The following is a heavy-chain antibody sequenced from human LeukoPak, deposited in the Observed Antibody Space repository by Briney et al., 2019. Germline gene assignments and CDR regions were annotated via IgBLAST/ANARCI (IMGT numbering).Heavy chain of an antibody. CDR1: GFTFRSYS. Sequence: GGSLRLSCAASGFTFRSYSMNWVRQAPGKGPEWVSSVSSSSGYIYYGDSVKGRFTISRDSAKNSLYLQMNSLRAEDTAVYFCARDLRSMDSSGYYYIDYWGQGTLVTVSS. D-gene: IGHD3-22*01. J-gene: IGHJ4*02. V-gene: IGHV3-21*01. CDR2: VSSSSGYI. CDR3: ARDLRSMDSSGYYYIDY.